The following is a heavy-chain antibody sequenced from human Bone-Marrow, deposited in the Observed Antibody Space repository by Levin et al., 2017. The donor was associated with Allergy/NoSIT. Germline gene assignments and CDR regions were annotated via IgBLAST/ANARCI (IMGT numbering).Heavy chain of an antibody. CDR3: AREANAFDI. J-gene: IGHJ3*02. CDR2: ISYDGSSK. V-gene: IGHV3-30*03. CDR1: GFTFRSYG. Sequence: GESLKISCAASGFTFRSYGVHWVRQAPGKGLEWVAVISYDGSSKFYADSVKGRFAISRDNSENTLYLQMNSLRPEDTAVYYCAREANAFDIWGQGTMVTVSS.